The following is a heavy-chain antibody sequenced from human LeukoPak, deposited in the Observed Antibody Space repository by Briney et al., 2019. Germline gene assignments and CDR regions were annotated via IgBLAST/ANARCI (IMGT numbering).Heavy chain of an antibody. CDR2: INPNSGGT. CDR1: GYTFTGYY. V-gene: IGHV1-2*02. CDR3: AREREYYDSSGYYILFDY. J-gene: IGHJ4*02. Sequence: ASVKVSCKASGYTFTGYYMHWVRQAPGQGLEWMGWINPNSGGTNYAQKFQGRVTMTRDTSISTAYMELSRLRSDDTAVYYCAREREYYDSSGYYILFDYWGQGTLVTVSS. D-gene: IGHD3-22*01.